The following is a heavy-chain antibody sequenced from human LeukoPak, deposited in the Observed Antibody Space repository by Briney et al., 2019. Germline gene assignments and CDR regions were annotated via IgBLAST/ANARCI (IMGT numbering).Heavy chain of an antibody. D-gene: IGHD5-24*01. J-gene: IGHJ3*02. Sequence: GESLKISCKGSGYSFTSYWIGWVRQMPGKGLEWMGIIYPGDSDTRYSPSFQGQVTISADKSISTAYLQWSSLKASDTAMYYCARPFPADGYNWNAFDIWGQGTMVTVSS. CDR3: ARPFPADGYNWNAFDI. V-gene: IGHV5-51*01. CDR1: GYSFTSYW. CDR2: IYPGDSDT.